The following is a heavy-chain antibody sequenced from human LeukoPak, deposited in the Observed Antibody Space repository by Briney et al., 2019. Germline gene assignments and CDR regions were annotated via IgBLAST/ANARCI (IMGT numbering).Heavy chain of an antibody. J-gene: IGHJ5*02. Sequence: GGSLRLSCAASGFTYSSYAMSWARQAPGKGLEWVSAISGTGGSTYYADSVKGRFTISRDNSKNTLYLQMNSLRAEDTAVYYCAKDYEPLVGVHRWGGWFDPWGQGTLVTVSS. CDR3: AKDYEPLVGVHRWGGWFDP. CDR2: ISGTGGST. D-gene: IGHD1-26*01. V-gene: IGHV3-23*01. CDR1: GFTYSSYA.